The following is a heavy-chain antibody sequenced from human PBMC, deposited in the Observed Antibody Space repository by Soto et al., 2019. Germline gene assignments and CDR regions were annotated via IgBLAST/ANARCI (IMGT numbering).Heavy chain of an antibody. Sequence: EVQLVESGGGLVQPGGSLRLSCAASGFTFSSYWMSWVRQAPGKGLEWVANIKQDGSEKYYVDSVKGRFTISRDNAKNSLYLQMNSLRAEDTAVHYCARAPPGKYQLRGSDGYWGQGTLVTVAS. CDR3: ARAPPGKYQLRGSDGY. CDR2: IKQDGSEK. D-gene: IGHD2-2*01. J-gene: IGHJ4*02. CDR1: GFTFSSYW. V-gene: IGHV3-7*01.